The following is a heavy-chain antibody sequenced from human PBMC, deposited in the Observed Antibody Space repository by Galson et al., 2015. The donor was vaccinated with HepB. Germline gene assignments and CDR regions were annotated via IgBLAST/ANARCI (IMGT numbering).Heavy chain of an antibody. Sequence: SLRLSCAASGFTFSSYSMNWVRQAPGKGLEWVSSISSSSSYIYYADSVKGRFTISRDNAKNSLYLQMNSLRAEDTAVYYCARSYSSSAPPRYFDYWGQGTLVTVSS. V-gene: IGHV3-21*01. CDR3: ARSYSSSAPPRYFDY. CDR1: GFTFSSYS. CDR2: ISSSSSYI. J-gene: IGHJ4*02. D-gene: IGHD6-6*01.